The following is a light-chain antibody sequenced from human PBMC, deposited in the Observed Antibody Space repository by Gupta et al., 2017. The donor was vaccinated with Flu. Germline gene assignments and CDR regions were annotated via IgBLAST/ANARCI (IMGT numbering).Light chain of an antibody. CDR2: AAS. CDR1: ESISGY. V-gene: IGKV1-39*01. J-gene: IGKJ4*01. Sequence: ETQMTQSPDSLSASVGDRVTITCRASESISGYLHWYQQKPGIAPKLLIYAASPLHSGVPSRFSGPGSGTDFTLTMSMLQPEHFANHTSQESYDSRRTFGSGTKVEIK. CDR3: QESYDSRRT.